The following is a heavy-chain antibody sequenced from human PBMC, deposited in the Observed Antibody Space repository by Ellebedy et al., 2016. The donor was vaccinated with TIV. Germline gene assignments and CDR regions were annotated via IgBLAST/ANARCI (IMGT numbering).Heavy chain of an antibody. V-gene: IGHV3-23*01. D-gene: IGHD3-22*01. CDR3: AKLEDYYSSSPFFDY. Sequence: GESLKISCAASGFTFSSYAMSWVRQAPGKGLEWVSAINSGASSTFYVDSVKGRFTISRDNNKNTLYLQMNSLRAEDTAVYYCAKLEDYYSSSPFFDYWGQGTLVTVSS. CDR1: GFTFSSYA. J-gene: IGHJ4*02. CDR2: INSGASST.